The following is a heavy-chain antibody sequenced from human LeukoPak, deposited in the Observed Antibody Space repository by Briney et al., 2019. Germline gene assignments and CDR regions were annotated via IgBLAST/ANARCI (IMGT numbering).Heavy chain of an antibody. V-gene: IGHV3-74*01. CDR3: AKNYDSSGYYSPLDY. CDR1: GFTFRSYW. Sequence: GGSLRLSCAASGFTFRSYWMHWVRQAPGKGLVWVSRIHSDGSSTSYADSVKGRFTISRDNSKNTLYLQMNSLRAEDTAVYYCAKNYDSSGYYSPLDYWGQGTLVTVSS. D-gene: IGHD3-22*01. CDR2: IHSDGSST. J-gene: IGHJ4*02.